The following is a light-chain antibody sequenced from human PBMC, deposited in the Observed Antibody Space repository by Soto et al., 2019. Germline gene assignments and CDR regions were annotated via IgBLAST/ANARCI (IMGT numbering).Light chain of an antibody. Sequence: VQRTQTPSSLSALVGDRVTITCRASQSVSRYLNWYQHKPGKAPKLLINAASNLRSGVPSRFSGSGSGTDFTLTIDGLQPEDFAAYYCQQSYITPPITFGQGTRLEIK. J-gene: IGKJ5*01. CDR3: QQSYITPPIT. V-gene: IGKV1-39*01. CDR1: QSVSRY. CDR2: AAS.